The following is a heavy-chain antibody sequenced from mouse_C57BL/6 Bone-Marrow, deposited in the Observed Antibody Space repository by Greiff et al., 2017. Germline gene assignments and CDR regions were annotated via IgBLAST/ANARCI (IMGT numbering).Heavy chain of an antibody. V-gene: IGHV1-76*01. CDR1: GYTSTDYY. J-gene: IGHJ4*01. Sequence: LQESGAELVRPGASVKLSCKASGYTSTDYYINWVKQRPGQGLEWIARIYPGSGNTYYNEKFKGKATLTAEKSSSTAYMQLSSLTSEDSAVYFCARPLGVMDYWGQGTSVTVSS. D-gene: IGHD3-3*01. CDR2: IYPGSGNT. CDR3: ARPLGVMDY.